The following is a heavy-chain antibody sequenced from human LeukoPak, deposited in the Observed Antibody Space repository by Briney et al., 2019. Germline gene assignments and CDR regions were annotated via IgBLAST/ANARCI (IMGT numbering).Heavy chain of an antibody. J-gene: IGHJ4*02. V-gene: IGHV3-21*01. CDR1: GFTFSSYS. CDR2: ISSSSSYI. D-gene: IGHD6-19*01. CDR3: AKGSSGWFDAPPDY. Sequence: SGGSLRLSCAASGFTFSSYSMNWVRQAPGKGLEWVSSISSSSSYIYYADSVKGRFTISRDNAKNSLYLQMNSLRAEDTAVYYCAKGSSGWFDAPPDYWGQGTLVTVSS.